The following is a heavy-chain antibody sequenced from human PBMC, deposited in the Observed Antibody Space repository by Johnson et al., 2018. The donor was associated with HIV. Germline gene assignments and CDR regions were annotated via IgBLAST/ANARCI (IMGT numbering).Heavy chain of an antibody. V-gene: IGHV3-30*03. Sequence: QVQLAESGGRVVQPGGSLILSCAASGFTFSTYGMHWVRQAPGRGLEWVAVISYDGSHKYYTDSVKGLSTISRDNSKNTLSLQMISLRAEDTAVYYCAREYYYDSSGYNAFDIWGQGTMVTVSS. D-gene: IGHD3-22*01. CDR3: AREYYYDSSGYNAFDI. J-gene: IGHJ3*02. CDR1: GFTFSTYG. CDR2: ISYDGSHK.